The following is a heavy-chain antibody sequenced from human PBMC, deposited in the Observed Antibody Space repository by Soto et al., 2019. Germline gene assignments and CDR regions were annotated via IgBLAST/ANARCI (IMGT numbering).Heavy chain of an antibody. V-gene: IGHV6-1*01. D-gene: IGHD6-13*01. Sequence: SQTLSLTCPISGDSVSSNSAAWNWIRQSPSRGLEWLGRTYYRSKWYNDYAVSVKSRITINPDTSKNQFSLQLNSVTPEDTAVYYCASEAWGIAAAGSAWFDPWGQGTLITVAS. CDR2: TYYRSKWYN. CDR1: GDSVSSNSAA. CDR3: ASEAWGIAAAGSAWFDP. J-gene: IGHJ5*02.